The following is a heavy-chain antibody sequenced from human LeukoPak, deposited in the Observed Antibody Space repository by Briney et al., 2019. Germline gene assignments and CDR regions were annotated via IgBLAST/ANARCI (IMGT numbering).Heavy chain of an antibody. CDR3: ARDRGGVDY. CDR2: IYYSGST. D-gene: IGHD3-10*01. J-gene: IGHJ4*02. Sequence: SETLSLTCTVSGGSISSSSYYWGWIRQPPGKGLEWIGSIYYSGSTYYNPSLKSRVTISVDTSKNQFSLKLSSVTAADTAVYYCARDRGGVDYWGQGTLVTVSS. CDR1: GGSISSSSYY. V-gene: IGHV4-39*07.